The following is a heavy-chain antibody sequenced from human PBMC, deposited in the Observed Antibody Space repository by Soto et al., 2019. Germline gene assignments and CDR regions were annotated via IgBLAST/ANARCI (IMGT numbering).Heavy chain of an antibody. D-gene: IGHD2-8*01. J-gene: IGHJ6*02. CDR3: ARSYCTNGVCYKSYYYGMDV. CDR1: GGTFSSYA. CDR2: IIPIFGTA. Sequence: SVKVSCKDSGGTFSSYAISWVRQAPGQGLEWMGGIIPIFGTANYAQKFQGRVTITADESTSTAYMELSSLRSEDTAVYYCARSYCTNGVCYKSYYYGMDVWGQGTTVTVSS. V-gene: IGHV1-69*13.